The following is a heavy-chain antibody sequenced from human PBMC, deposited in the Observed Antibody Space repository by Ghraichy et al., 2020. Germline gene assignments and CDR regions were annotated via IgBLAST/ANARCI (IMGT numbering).Heavy chain of an antibody. CDR1: GFTFSSYA. V-gene: IGHV3-23*01. CDR3: AKSGYNSAWNLDYFDY. Sequence: GGSLRLSCAVSGFTFSSYAMSWVRQAPGKGLQWVSGITESGLSTYYADSVKGRFTISRDNYQNTLYLQMNSLSAEDTAGYYCAKSGYNSAWNLDYFDYWGQGTLVTVSS. CDR2: ITESGLST. J-gene: IGHJ4*02. D-gene: IGHD6-19*01.